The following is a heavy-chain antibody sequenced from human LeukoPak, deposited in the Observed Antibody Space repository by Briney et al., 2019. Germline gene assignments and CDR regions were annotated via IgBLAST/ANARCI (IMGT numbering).Heavy chain of an antibody. V-gene: IGHV3-74*03. CDR2: IDNAGSIT. CDR1: GFTFSNYW. D-gene: IGHD2-21*02. CDR3: ARACGGDCYLSDY. J-gene: IGHJ4*02. Sequence: GGSLRLSCAASGFTFSNYWIHWVRQAPGKGLVWVSRIDNAGSITTYADSVKGRFTISRDNAENTLYLQMNSLRAEDTAVYYCARACGGDCYLSDYWGQGTLVTVSS.